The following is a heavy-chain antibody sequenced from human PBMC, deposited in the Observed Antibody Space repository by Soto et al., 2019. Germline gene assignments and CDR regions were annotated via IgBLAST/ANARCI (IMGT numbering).Heavy chain of an antibody. V-gene: IGHV1-18*01. D-gene: IGHD3-10*01. CDR3: ARVKGITMVRLGLDP. CDR1: GYTFTSYG. Sequence: QVQLVQSGAEVKKPGASVKVSCKASGYTFTSYGISWVRQAPGQGLEWMGWISAYNGNTNYAQKLQGRVTMTTDTSKSTAYMELRSLRSADTAVYYGARVKGITMVRLGLDPWGQGTLVTGSS. J-gene: IGHJ5*02. CDR2: ISAYNGNT.